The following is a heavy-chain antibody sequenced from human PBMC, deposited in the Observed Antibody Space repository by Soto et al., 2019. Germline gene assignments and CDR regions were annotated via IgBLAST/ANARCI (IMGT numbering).Heavy chain of an antibody. CDR3: ARGYWFDP. Sequence: PSETLSLTCTVSGGSIFSDDWTWIRQPPGKGLEWIGYISRSGTSTYVPSLKGRVTFSTDTSKNQVSLKLTYVTVADTAVYYCARGYWFDPWGPGTLVTVSS. CDR1: GGSIFSDD. J-gene: IGHJ5*02. CDR2: ISRSGTS. V-gene: IGHV4-59*01.